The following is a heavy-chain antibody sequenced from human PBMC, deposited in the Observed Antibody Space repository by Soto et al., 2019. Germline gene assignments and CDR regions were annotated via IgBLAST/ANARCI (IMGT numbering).Heavy chain of an antibody. CDR2: INHSGST. CDR3: TCGPGVYGDYVFDWYFDL. D-gene: IGHD4-17*01. V-gene: IGHV4-34*01. CDR1: VGSFSGYY. Sequence: SETLSLTCAFYVGSFSGYYWSCIRHPPGKWLEWIGEINHSGSTNYNPSLKSRVTISVDTSKNQFSLKLSSGTAADTAVYYCTCGPGVYGDYVFDWYFDLWGRGTLVIVSS. J-gene: IGHJ2*01.